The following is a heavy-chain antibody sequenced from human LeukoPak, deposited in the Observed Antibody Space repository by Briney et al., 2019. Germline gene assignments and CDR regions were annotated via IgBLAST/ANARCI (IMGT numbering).Heavy chain of an antibody. Sequence: ASVKVSCKASGYSFTTHYVHCVRQAPGQGLEWVGVINPNDGGTISAQKLQDRVTLTRDTSTSTVYMEMSSLNSDDTAVYYCARDALRNRHWGAWFDPWGQGTLVTVSS. CDR2: INPNDGGT. CDR1: GYSFTTHY. J-gene: IGHJ5*02. V-gene: IGHV1-46*04. CDR3: ARDALRNRHWGAWFDP. D-gene: IGHD7-27*01.